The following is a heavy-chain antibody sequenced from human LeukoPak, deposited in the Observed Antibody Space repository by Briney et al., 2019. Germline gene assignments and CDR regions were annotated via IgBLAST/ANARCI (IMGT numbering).Heavy chain of an antibody. D-gene: IGHD2-15*01. V-gene: IGHV1-69-2*01. CDR1: GFSFTDYY. Sequence: GATVTISCKVSGFSFTDYYIHWVQQAPGKGLEWMGQVNPEDGEAVFSEKFQGRVTLTADTSTETAYMELRSLKFEDTADYYCATSTAWSILWGQGALVTVSS. CDR3: ATSTAWSIL. CDR2: VNPEDGEA. J-gene: IGHJ1*01.